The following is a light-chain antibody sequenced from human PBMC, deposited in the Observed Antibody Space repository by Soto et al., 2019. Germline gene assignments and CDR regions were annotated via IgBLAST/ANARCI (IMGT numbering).Light chain of an antibody. CDR2: DVS. CDR1: SSDVGGYNY. Sequence: QSVLTQPASVSGSPGQSITISCTGTSSDVGGYNYVSWYQQHPGKAPKLMIYDVSNRPSGVSNRFSGSKSGNTASLTISGLQAEDEADYYCSSSTSSSTLLYVFGTGTKDTDL. V-gene: IGLV2-14*01. J-gene: IGLJ1*01. CDR3: SSSTSSSTLLYV.